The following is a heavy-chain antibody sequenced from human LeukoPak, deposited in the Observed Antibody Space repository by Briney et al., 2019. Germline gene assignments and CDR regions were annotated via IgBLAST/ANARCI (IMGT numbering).Heavy chain of an antibody. Sequence: HSGGSLRLSCAASGFTFSSYAMRWVRQAPGKGLQWVANIENYGSETYYVDSVKGRFTISRDNAKNSLYLQMSSLGAEDTAVYYCARDLVAGFDYWGQGTLVTVSS. CDR3: ARDLVAGFDY. J-gene: IGHJ4*02. CDR2: IENYGSET. CDR1: GFTFSSYA. V-gene: IGHV3-7*01. D-gene: IGHD6-19*01.